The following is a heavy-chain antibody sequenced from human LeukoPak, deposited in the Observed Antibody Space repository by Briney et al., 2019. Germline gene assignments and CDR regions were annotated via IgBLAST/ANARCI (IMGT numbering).Heavy chain of an antibody. V-gene: IGHV3-48*03. CDR3: ARVNDSNGYFYFDY. CDR1: GFTFSSYE. J-gene: IGHJ4*02. CDR2: ISSSGSTI. Sequence: PGGSLRLSCAASGFTFSSYEMNWVRQAPGKGLEWVSYISSSGSTIYYADSVKGRFTISRDNAKNSLYLQMNSLRAEDTAVYYCARVNDSNGYFYFDYWGQGTLVTVSS. D-gene: IGHD3-22*01.